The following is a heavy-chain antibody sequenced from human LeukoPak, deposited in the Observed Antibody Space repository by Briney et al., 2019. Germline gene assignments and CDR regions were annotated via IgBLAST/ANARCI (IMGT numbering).Heavy chain of an antibody. Sequence: PSDTLSLTCTVSGGSISSNYWSWIRQPPGKGLEWIGYIYYTGGTTYNFSLKSRVTISLDKSKNHFSLQLSSVAAADTAVYYCARAAGYFYWLSSTYYYGMDVWGQGATVTVSS. D-gene: IGHD3-9*01. J-gene: IGHJ6*02. CDR1: GGSISSNY. CDR2: IYYTGGT. CDR3: ARAAGYFYWLSSTYYYGMDV. V-gene: IGHV4-59*07.